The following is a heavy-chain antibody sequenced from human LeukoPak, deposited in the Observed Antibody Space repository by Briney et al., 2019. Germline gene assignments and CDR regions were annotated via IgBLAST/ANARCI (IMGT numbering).Heavy chain of an antibody. Sequence: ASVKVSCKASGYTFITYGISWVRQAPGQGLEWMGWINPDSAYTNSALKFRGRVTMTRDTSISTAYMELSSLTSDDTAVYYCARTASYYDFWNGYIHWGQGTLVTVSS. CDR1: GYTFITYG. V-gene: IGHV1-2*02. D-gene: IGHD3-3*01. J-gene: IGHJ4*02. CDR3: ARTASYYDFWNGYIH. CDR2: INPDSAYT.